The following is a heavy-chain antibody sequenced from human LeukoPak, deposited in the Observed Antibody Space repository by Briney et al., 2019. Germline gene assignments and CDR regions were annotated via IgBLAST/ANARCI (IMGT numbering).Heavy chain of an antibody. Sequence: PGGSLRLSCAASGFTFSSYWMSWVRQAPGKGLEWVANIKQHGSEKYYVDSVKGRFTISRDNSKNTLYLQMNSLRAEDTAVYYCAKDIGYAYYYDSSGVFDYWGQGTLVTVSS. CDR2: IKQHGSEK. D-gene: IGHD3-22*01. V-gene: IGHV3-7*01. CDR3: AKDIGYAYYYDSSGVFDY. J-gene: IGHJ4*02. CDR1: GFTFSSYW.